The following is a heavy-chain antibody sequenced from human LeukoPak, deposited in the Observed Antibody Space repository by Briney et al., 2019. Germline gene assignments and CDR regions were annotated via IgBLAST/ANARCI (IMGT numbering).Heavy chain of an antibody. Sequence: SETLSLTCTVSGGSISSYYWSWIRQPPGKGLEWIGYIYYSGSTNYNPSLKSRVAISVDPSKNQFSLKLSSVTAADTAVYYCARVGTQRRYYFDYWGQGTLVTVSS. CDR3: ARVGTQRRYYFDY. V-gene: IGHV4-59*01. CDR2: IYYSGST. D-gene: IGHD1-1*01. CDR1: GGSISSYY. J-gene: IGHJ4*02.